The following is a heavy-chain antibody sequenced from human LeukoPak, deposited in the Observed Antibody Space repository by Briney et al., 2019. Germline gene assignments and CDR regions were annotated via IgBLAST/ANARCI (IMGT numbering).Heavy chain of an antibody. CDR3: ARDVPLSLRRHGSSWHEGMDV. CDR2: TSGDNVNT. J-gene: IGHJ6*02. D-gene: IGHD6-13*01. CDR1: GYSFINYG. Sequence: ASVKVSCKASGYSFINYGISWVRQARGQGLEWMGWTSGDNVNTYYAQKFLGRVIMTTETSTTTAYMELSSLRSEDTAVYYCARDVPLSLRRHGSSWHEGMDVWGQGTTVTVSS. V-gene: IGHV1-18*01.